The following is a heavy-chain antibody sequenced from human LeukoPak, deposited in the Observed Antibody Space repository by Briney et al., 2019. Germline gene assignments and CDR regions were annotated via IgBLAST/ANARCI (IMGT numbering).Heavy chain of an antibody. CDR2: LNPKTGGT. Sequence: ASVKVSCKASGYTFTGYYMHWVRQAPGQGLEWMGWLNPKTGGTNYAQKFQGKVTMTRDTSISTAYMEVPRLRSDDTAVYYCAKDASTDIIVVPGAFDIWGQGTRVTVYS. V-gene: IGHV1-2*02. J-gene: IGHJ3*02. D-gene: IGHD2-2*01. CDR3: AKDASTDIIVVPGAFDI. CDR1: GYTFTGYY.